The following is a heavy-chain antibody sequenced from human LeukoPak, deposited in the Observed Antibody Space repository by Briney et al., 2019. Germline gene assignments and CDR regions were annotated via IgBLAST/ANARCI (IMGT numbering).Heavy chain of an antibody. CDR2: IGLGSGFV. CDR3: ARDRVYGSGSSDY. D-gene: IGHD3-10*01. CDR1: GFTFSDYS. V-gene: IGHV3-21*05. J-gene: IGHJ4*02. Sequence: GGSLRLSCAASGFTFSDYSVNWVRQAPGRGLEWISYIGLGSGFVSYADSVKGRFTITSDTARNSLYLQMSSLRAEDTAVYCARDRVYGSGSSDYWGQGTLVTVSS.